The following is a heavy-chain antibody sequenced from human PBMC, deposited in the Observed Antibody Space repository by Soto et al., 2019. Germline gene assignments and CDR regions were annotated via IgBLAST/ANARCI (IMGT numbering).Heavy chain of an antibody. Sequence: QVQLVQSGAEVKKPGASVKVSCKASGYTFTSYYMHWVRQAPGQGLEWIGIINPSGAFTDYAEKVQGRVTITSDTSTRTVYMHLSSLRSEDTAVYYCARGLRDGGNAWGQGTLVTVSS. CDR3: ARGLRDGGNA. CDR2: INPSGAFT. V-gene: IGHV1-46*03. CDR1: GYTFTSYY. J-gene: IGHJ5*02. D-gene: IGHD2-15*01.